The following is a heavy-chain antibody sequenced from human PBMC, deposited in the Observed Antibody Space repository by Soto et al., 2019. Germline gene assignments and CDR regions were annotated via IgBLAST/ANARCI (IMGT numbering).Heavy chain of an antibody. Sequence: PGGSLRLSCAASGFTFSSYWMSWVRQAPGKGLEWVANIKQDGSEKYYVDSVKGRFTISRDNAKNSLYLQMNSLRAEDTAVYYCARVEEVLRYFDWLLAPGYYFDYWGQGTLVTAPQ. CDR3: ARVEEVLRYFDWLLAPGYYFDY. D-gene: IGHD3-9*01. CDR2: IKQDGSEK. CDR1: GFTFSSYW. J-gene: IGHJ4*02. V-gene: IGHV3-7*01.